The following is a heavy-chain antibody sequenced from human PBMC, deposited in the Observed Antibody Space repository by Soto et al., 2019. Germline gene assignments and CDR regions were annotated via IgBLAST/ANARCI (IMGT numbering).Heavy chain of an antibody. Sequence: QVQLVESGGGVVQPGTSLRLSCVGSGFTFRSFVIHWVRQAPGKGLEWVALTSYDGSNKYYDDSVKGRFTISRDKSRNTVDLQMDSLRREDTALYFCARWGTTGGLDVWGQGTLVSVSS. CDR1: GFTFRSFV. V-gene: IGHV3-30*19. CDR2: TSYDGSNK. CDR3: ARWGTTGGLDV. J-gene: IGHJ4*02. D-gene: IGHD3-16*01.